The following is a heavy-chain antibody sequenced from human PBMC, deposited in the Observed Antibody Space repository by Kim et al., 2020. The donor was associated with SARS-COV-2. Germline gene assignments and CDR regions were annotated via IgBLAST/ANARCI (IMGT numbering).Heavy chain of an antibody. J-gene: IGHJ4*02. V-gene: IGHV3-74*01. D-gene: IGHD4-4*01. CDR3: ARDHFTVNDY. Sequence: TSYAGSVKGRFTITRDNAKNTRYLPMSRLRAEDTAVYYCARDHFTVNDYWGQGTLVTVSS. CDR2: T.